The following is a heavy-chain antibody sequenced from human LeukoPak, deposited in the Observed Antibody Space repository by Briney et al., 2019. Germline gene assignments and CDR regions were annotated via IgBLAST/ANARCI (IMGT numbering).Heavy chain of an antibody. D-gene: IGHD3-9*01. CDR2: IYSGGSI. CDR1: GFTVSSNY. V-gene: IGHV3-53*01. CDR3: ARGYYDILTGCRPEYFQH. J-gene: IGHJ1*01. Sequence: PGGSLRLSCAASGFTVSSNYMSWVRQAPGKGLEWVSVIYSGGSIYYADSVKGRFTISRDNSKNTLHLQMNSLRAEDTAVYYCARGYYDILTGCRPEYFQHWGQGTLVTVSS.